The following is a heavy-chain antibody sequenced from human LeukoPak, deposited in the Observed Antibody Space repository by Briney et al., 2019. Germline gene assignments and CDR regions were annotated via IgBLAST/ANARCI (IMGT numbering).Heavy chain of an antibody. CDR1: GFTFSSYW. J-gene: IGHJ4*02. Sequence: GSLRLSCAASGFTFSSYWMSWVRQGPGKGLEWVSFISYDGSSSVYADSVMGRFTISRDNSKNTVDLQINSLRYEDTAIYYCAKDWGQRGVGASLGHWGQGTLVIVSS. CDR2: ISYDGSSS. V-gene: IGHV3-30*18. CDR3: AKDWGQRGVGASLGH. D-gene: IGHD1-26*01.